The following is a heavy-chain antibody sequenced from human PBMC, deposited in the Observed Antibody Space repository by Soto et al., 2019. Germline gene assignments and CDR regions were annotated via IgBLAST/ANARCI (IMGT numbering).Heavy chain of an antibody. Sequence: PQSLPYRVAGGSSGGYGGSWIRQPPGKGLEWIGYIFYGGNTFYNPSLKSRVTISVDTSKNQFSLKLSSVTAADTAVYYCARHDRLAKLQHGMGVWGQATMVTVSS. J-gene: IGHJ6*02. V-gene: IGHV4-59*01. D-gene: IGHD6-13*01. CDR3: ARHDRLAKLQHGMGV. CDR1: GGSSGGYG. CDR2: IFYGGNT.